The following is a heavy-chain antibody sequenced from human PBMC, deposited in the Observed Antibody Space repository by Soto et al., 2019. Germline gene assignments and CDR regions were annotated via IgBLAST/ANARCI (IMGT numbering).Heavy chain of an antibody. CDR2: INIDGSGT. D-gene: IGHD6-13*01. CDR1: GFTFSNYW. CDR3: AKRQGIGAAAKNFDF. J-gene: IGHJ4*02. Sequence: GGSLRLSCAASGFTFSNYWMHWVRQAPGKGLVWVSRINIDGSGTTYADSVKGRFSMSRDNSKNTLYLQMKNLRAEDTAVYFCAKRQGIGAAAKNFDFWGQGTLVTVSS. V-gene: IGHV3-74*03.